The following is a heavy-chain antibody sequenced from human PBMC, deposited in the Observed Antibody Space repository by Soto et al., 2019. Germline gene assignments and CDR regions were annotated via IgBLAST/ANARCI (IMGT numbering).Heavy chain of an antibody. Sequence: QVQLVQSGAEVKKPGSSVKVSCKASGGTFSSYAISWVRQAPGQGLEWRGGIIPIFGTANYAQKFQGRVTIAADESTSTAYMELSSLRSEDTAVYYCVRDVMLNYGSGSYFEYWGKGTLVTVSS. D-gene: IGHD3-10*01. J-gene: IGHJ4*02. CDR2: IIPIFGTA. CDR1: GGTFSSYA. V-gene: IGHV1-69*01. CDR3: VRDVMLNYGSGSYFEY.